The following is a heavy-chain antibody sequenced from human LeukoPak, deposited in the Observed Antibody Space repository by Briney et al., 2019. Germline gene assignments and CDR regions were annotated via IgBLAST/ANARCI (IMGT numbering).Heavy chain of an antibody. CDR3: AKPAVSGWYGFDY. J-gene: IGHJ4*02. D-gene: IGHD6-19*01. CDR2: ISGSGGST. Sequence: GGSLRLSCAASGFTLSSYAMSWVRQAPGKGLEWVSAISGSGGSTYYADSVKGRFTISRDNSKNALYLQMNSLRAEDTAVYYCAKPAVSGWYGFDYWGQGTLVTVSS. CDR1: GFTLSSYA. V-gene: IGHV3-23*01.